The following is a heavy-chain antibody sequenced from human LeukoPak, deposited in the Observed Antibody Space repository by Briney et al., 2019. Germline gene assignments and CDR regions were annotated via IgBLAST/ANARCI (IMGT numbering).Heavy chain of an antibody. CDR1: GGTFSSYA. D-gene: IGHD5-24*01. J-gene: IGHJ4*02. V-gene: IGHV1-69*13. CDR3: ARDLGSRDGYNPPNLFDD. CDR2: IIPIFGTA. Sequence: ASVKVSCKASGGTFSSYAISWVRQATGQGLEWMGVIIPIFGTANYAQKFQGRVTITADESTSTAYMELSSLRSEDTAVYYCARDLGSRDGYNPPNLFDDWGQGTLVTVSS.